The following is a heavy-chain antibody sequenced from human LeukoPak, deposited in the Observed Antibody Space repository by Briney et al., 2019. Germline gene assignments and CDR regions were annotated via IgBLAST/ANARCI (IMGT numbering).Heavy chain of an antibody. Sequence: SETLSLTCAVSGGSISSGGYSWSWIRQPPGKGLEWIGYIYHSGSTYYNPSLKSRVTISVDRSKNQFSLKLSSVTAADTAVYYCARDRKGSGYATDYWGQGTLVTVSS. V-gene: IGHV4-30-2*01. D-gene: IGHD5-12*01. J-gene: IGHJ4*02. CDR3: ARDRKGSGYATDY. CDR2: IYHSGST. CDR1: GGSISSGGYS.